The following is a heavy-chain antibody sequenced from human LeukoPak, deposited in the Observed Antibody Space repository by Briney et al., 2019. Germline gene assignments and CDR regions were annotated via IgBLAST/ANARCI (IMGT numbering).Heavy chain of an antibody. Sequence: GGSLRLSCAASGFTFSSYAMHWVRQAPGKGLEWVAVISYDGSNKYYADSVKGRFTISRDNSKNTLYLQMNSLRAEDTAVYYCARDQGSGWYGVDYWGQGTLVTVSS. D-gene: IGHD6-19*01. CDR2: ISYDGSNK. J-gene: IGHJ4*02. CDR1: GFTFSSYA. V-gene: IGHV3-30-3*01. CDR3: ARDQGSGWYGVDY.